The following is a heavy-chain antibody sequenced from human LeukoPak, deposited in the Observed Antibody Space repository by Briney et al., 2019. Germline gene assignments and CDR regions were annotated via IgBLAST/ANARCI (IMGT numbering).Heavy chain of an antibody. CDR3: ARDRGSGYLDY. Sequence: GGSLRLSCAASGFTFSSYEMNWVRQAPGKGREWVSYMSSSGSTIYYADSVKGRFTISRDNAKNSLDLQMNSLRAEDTAVYYCARDRGSGYLDYWGQGTLVTVSS. CDR1: GFTFSSYE. V-gene: IGHV3-48*03. J-gene: IGHJ4*02. D-gene: IGHD3-16*01. CDR2: MSSSGSTI.